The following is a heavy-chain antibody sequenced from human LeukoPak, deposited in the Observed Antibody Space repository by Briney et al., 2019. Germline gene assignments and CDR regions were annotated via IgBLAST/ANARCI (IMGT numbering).Heavy chain of an antibody. D-gene: IGHD1-1*01. CDR1: GGSVSSSDYY. CDR3: ARSLSTTGLR. V-gene: IGHV4-39*01. J-gene: IGHJ4*02. Sequence: PSETLSLTCTVSGGSVSSSDYYWGWIRQPPGKGLEWIGSINYSGNTYYNPSLKNRVTISVDTSKNQFSLKLSSVTAADTAVYYCARSLSTTGLRWGQGTLVTVSS. CDR2: INYSGNT.